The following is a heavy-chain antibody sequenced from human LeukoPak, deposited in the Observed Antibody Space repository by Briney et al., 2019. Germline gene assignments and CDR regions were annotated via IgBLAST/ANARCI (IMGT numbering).Heavy chain of an antibody. J-gene: IGHJ4*02. CDR2: INPDGSRT. D-gene: IGHD1-14*01. CDR3: SRDFNGRNDF. Sequence: GGSLRLSCAASGFTFSSNWMHWVRQGPGKGLVWVSRINPDGSRTDYAESVKGRFTISRDNGKNTLSLEMNSLGDEDTAVYYCSRDFNGRNDFWGQGTLVT. V-gene: IGHV3-74*01. CDR1: GFTFSSNW.